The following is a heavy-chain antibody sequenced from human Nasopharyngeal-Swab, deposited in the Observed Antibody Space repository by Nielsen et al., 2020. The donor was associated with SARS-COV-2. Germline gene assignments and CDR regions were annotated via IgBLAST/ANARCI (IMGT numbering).Heavy chain of an antibody. CDR1: GYTFTIDA. CDR2: INAGNGHT. J-gene: IGHJ5*02. D-gene: IGHD5-24*01. V-gene: IGHV1-3*01. CDR3: ARGRDGGTLRFDL. Sequence: ASVKVSCKASGYTFTIDAVHWVRQAPGQRLEWMAWINAGNGHTESSQNFQGRVTITTDTPASTTYMELSSLTPEDTAVYYCARGRDGGTLRFDLWGRGTLVTVSS.